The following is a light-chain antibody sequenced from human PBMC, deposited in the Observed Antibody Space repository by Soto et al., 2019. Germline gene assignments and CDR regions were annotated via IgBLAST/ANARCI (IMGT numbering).Light chain of an antibody. CDR3: QQYGSSGT. CDR1: QSVSNNY. CDR2: DAS. Sequence: EIVLTQSPGTLSLSPGERATLSCRTSQSVSNNYLAWYQQKPGQAPRLLIYDASNRATGIPARFSGSGSGTDFTLTISSLKPEDFAVYYCQQYGSSGTFGQGTKVDIK. J-gene: IGKJ1*01. V-gene: IGKV3-20*01.